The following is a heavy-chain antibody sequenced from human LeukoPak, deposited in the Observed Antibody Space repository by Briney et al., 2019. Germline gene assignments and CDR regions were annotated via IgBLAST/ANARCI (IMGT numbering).Heavy chain of an antibody. V-gene: IGHV4-34*01. CDR1: GGSFSGYY. J-gene: IGHJ3*02. Sequence: SETLSLTCAVYGGSFSGYYWSWIRQPPGKGLEWIGEINHSGSTNYNPSLKSRVTISVDTSKKQFSLNLSPVTAADTAVYYCARLHHTSSWYGLDAFDIWGQGTMVTVSS. CDR3: ARLHHTSSWYGLDAFDI. CDR2: INHSGST. D-gene: IGHD6-13*01.